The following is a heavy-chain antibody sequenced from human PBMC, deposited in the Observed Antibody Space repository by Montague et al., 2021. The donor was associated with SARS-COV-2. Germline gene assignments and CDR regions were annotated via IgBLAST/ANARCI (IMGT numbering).Heavy chain of an antibody. Sequence: PALVKPTQTLTLTCTFSGFSLRSDDEGVAWIRQSPGQALEWLAVIYWNGDKRYSPSLQRRLTITKDTSENQVVLTMTNMDPVDTATYYCAHRGMIRGLIFAYWGQGPLVTVSS. D-gene: IGHD3-10*01. J-gene: IGHJ4*02. V-gene: IGHV2-5*01. CDR1: GFSLRSDDEG. CDR2: IYWNGDK. CDR3: AHRGMIRGLIFAY.